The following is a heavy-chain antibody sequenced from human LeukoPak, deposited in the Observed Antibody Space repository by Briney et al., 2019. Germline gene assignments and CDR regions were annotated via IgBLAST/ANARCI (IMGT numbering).Heavy chain of an antibody. D-gene: IGHD3-9*01. CDR3: ARENLLYYDTLTGYSTFFDY. V-gene: IGHV1-2*02. J-gene: IGHJ4*02. CDR1: GDTFSGYY. Sequence: ASVKVSCKASGDTFSGYYMHWVRQAPGQGLEWMGWINPNCGGTNYAQKFQGRVTMTRDKSISTAYMELSRLRSDDTAVYYCARENLLYYDTLTGYSTFFDYWGQETLVTVSS. CDR2: INPNCGGT.